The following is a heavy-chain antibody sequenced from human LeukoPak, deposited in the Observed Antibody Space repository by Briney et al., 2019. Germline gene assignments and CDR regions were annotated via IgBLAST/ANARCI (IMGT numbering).Heavy chain of an antibody. CDR3: ARDLINYEFWSGLFDY. V-gene: IGHV3-53*01. J-gene: IGHJ4*02. Sequence: GGSLRLSCAASGFTVSSNYMSWVRQAPGKGLEWVSVIYSGGSTYYADSVKGRFTISRDNAKNTLYLQMNSLRAEDTAVYYCARDLINYEFWSGLFDYWGQGTLVTVSS. D-gene: IGHD3-3*01. CDR2: IYSGGST. CDR1: GFTVSSNY.